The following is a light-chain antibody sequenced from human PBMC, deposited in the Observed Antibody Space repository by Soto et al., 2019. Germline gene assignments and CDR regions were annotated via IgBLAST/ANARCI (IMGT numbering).Light chain of an antibody. CDR1: QDISIY. J-gene: IGKJ4*01. Sequence: DLQMTQSPSSLSASVGDRVTITCQASQDISIYLNWYQQKPGKAPKLLIYDASNLETGVPSRFSRSGSGTDFTFTISSLQPEDNATYYCQQFDNLPFTFGGGTKVEIK. V-gene: IGKV1-33*01. CDR3: QQFDNLPFT. CDR2: DAS.